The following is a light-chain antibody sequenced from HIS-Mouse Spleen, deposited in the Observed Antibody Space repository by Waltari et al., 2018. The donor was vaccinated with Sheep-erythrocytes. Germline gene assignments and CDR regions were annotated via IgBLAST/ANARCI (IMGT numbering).Light chain of an antibody. CDR2: DVS. V-gene: IGLV2-11*01. Sequence: QSALTQPRPVSGSPGQSVTIYCHRTRSDVGGYNYVSWYQQHPGKAPKLMIYDVSKRPSGVPDRFSGSKSGNTASLTISGLQAEDEADYYCCSYAGSYNHVFATGTKVTVL. CDR3: CSYAGSYNHV. J-gene: IGLJ1*01. CDR1: RSDVGGYNY.